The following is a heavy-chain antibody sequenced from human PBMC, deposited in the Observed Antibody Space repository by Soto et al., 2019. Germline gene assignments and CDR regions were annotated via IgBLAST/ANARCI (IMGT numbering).Heavy chain of an antibody. CDR1: GFTFSDHW. CDR2: IKRDGSEE. D-gene: IGHD2-15*01. J-gene: IGHJ4*02. V-gene: IGHV3-7*03. Sequence: PGGSLRLSCAASGFTFSDHWMSWVRQAPGKGLEFVANIKRDGSEEFHVDSVKGRFTISRDNANNALYLEMSSLRAEDTAVYYCTRGYCPGGSCYYEYFFDYWGQGTQVTVSS. CDR3: TRGYCPGGSCYYEYFFDY.